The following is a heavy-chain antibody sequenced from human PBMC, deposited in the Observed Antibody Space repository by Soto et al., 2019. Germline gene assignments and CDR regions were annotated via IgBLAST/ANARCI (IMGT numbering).Heavy chain of an antibody. V-gene: IGHV6-1*01. CDR3: ARSSGYQSRFDY. CDR2: TYYTSTSKWYS. D-gene: IGHD3-22*01. J-gene: IGHJ4*02. CDR1: GDSVSTNSAI. Sequence: PSQTLSLTCAISGDSVSTNSAIWNWLRQSPSRGLEWLGRTYYTSTSKWYSDYELSVRSRMTINADTSQNQFFLHLNSVTPEDAAVYFCARSSGYQSRFDYWGQGTLVTVSS.